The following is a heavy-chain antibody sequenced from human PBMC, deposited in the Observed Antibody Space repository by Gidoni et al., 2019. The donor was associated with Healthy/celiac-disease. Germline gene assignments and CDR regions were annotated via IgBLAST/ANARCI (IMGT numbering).Heavy chain of an antibody. Sequence: QVQLVESGGGVVQPGRSLRLSCAASGFTFSSYGMHWVRQAPGKGLEWVAVISYDGSNKYYADSVKGRFTISRDNSKNTLYLQMNSLRAEDTAVYYCATLGLVVPAATVTDIWGQGTMVTVSS. CDR3: ATLGLVVPAATVTDI. D-gene: IGHD2-2*01. CDR2: ISYDGSNK. CDR1: GFTFSSYG. J-gene: IGHJ3*02. V-gene: IGHV3-30*03.